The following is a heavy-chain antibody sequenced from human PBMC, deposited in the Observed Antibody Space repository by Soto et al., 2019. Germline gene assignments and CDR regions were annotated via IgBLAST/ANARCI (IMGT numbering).Heavy chain of an antibody. CDR2: LSDSGST. V-gene: IGHV3-23*01. J-gene: IGHJ4*02. CDR1: GFTFSNHA. Sequence: EVQLLESGGALVQPGGSLRLSCAASGFTFSNHAMHWVRQAPGKGLEWVSTLSDSGSTYYADSVKGRFTISRDNSKNTLYLQMNSLRAEDTAVYYCARDPGGQYCASIGCLYLCDHGGQGTLVIVSS. D-gene: IGHD3-16*01. CDR3: ARDPGGQYCASIGCLYLCDH.